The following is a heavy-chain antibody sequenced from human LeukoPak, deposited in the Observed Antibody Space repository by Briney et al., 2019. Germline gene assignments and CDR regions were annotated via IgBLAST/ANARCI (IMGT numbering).Heavy chain of an antibody. CDR2: INPNSGGT. J-gene: IGHJ4*02. D-gene: IGHD4-23*01. V-gene: IGHV1-2*02. CDR3: AGGSYGGNSYYFDY. CDR1: GYTFTGYY. Sequence: ASVKVSCKASGYTFTGYYMHWVRQAPGQGLEWMGWINPNSGGTNYAQKFQGRVTMTRDTSISTAYMELRSLRSDDTAVYYCAGGSYGGNSYYFDYWGQGTLVTVSS.